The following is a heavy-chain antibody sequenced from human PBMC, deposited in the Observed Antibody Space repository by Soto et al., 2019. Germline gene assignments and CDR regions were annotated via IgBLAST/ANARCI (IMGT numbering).Heavy chain of an antibody. CDR2: IHYSGST. V-gene: IGHV4-34*01. J-gene: IGHJ4*02. Sequence: SETLSLTCAVYGGSFSGYYWGWIRQPPGKGLEWIGNIHYSGSTYYDSSLKSRVTISVDTSKNQFSLKLSSVTAADTAVYYCASQHHYDSSGYYVVYWGQGTLVTVSS. D-gene: IGHD3-22*01. CDR3: ASQHHYDSSGYYVVY. CDR1: GGSFSGYY.